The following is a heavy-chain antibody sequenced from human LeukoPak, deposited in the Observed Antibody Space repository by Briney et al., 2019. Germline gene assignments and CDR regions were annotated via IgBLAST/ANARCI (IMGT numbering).Heavy chain of an antibody. CDR1: GYSFTSYW. CDR3: ARPANSPQTQVDY. CDR2: IYPGDSDT. J-gene: IGHJ4*02. D-gene: IGHD4-23*01. V-gene: IGHV5-51*01. Sequence: GESLKISCKGSGYSFTSYWNGWVRQMPGKGLEWMGIIYPGDSDTRYSPSFQGQVTISADKSISTAYLQWSSLKASDTAMYYCARPANSPQTQVDYWGQGTLVTVSS.